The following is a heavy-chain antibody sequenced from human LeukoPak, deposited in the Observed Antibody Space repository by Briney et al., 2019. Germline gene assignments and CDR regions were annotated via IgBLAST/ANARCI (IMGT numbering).Heavy chain of an antibody. D-gene: IGHD3-10*01. J-gene: IGHJ4*02. CDR1: GFTFSSYA. V-gene: IGHV3-23*01. CDR3: APYEGIGAR. CDR2: ISGRSGDT. Sequence: PGGSLRLSCAASGFTFSSYAMSWVRQAPGKGLEWVSAISGRSGDTYYAASVKGRFTISRDNSKNTLYLQMNTLRAEDTAVYYCAPYEGIGARGGQGTPVTVSS.